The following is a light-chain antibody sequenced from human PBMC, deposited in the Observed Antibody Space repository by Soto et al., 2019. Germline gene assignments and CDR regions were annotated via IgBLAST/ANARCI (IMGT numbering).Light chain of an antibody. CDR2: GAS. CDR3: QQYGSSSWT. CDR1: QSVSSSY. Sequence: LPPGARHNDSCRASQSVSSSYLAWYQQKPGQAPRLLIYGASSRATGIPDRFSGSGSGTDYTLTISRLEPEDFAVYYCQQYGSSSWTFGQGTKVDIK. V-gene: IGKV3-20*01. J-gene: IGKJ1*01.